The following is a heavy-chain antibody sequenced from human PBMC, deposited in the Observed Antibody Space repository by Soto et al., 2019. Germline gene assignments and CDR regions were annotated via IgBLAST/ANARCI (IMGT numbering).Heavy chain of an antibody. CDR1: GGSISSGAYY. D-gene: IGHD5-18*01. CDR3: ARDLRGYTDGYWFDP. Sequence: QVQLQESGPGLVKPSQALSLTCSVSGGSISSGAYYWSWIRQHPGRGLEWIGYTFYSGSTYYNPSPRSRVSISVDMSKNKFSLRLSSVTAADTATYYCARDLRGYTDGYWFDPWGQGILVTVSS. V-gene: IGHV4-31*03. CDR2: TFYSGST. J-gene: IGHJ5*02.